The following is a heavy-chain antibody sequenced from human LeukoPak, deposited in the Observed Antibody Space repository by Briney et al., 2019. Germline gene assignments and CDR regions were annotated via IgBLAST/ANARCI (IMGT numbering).Heavy chain of an antibody. CDR1: GASISSSY. D-gene: IGHD3-9*01. CDR2: IFYSGST. CDR3: ARAPARSSDTVTGYLFDY. Sequence: PSETLSLTCTVSGASISSSYWSWIRQPPGKGLEWIGYIFYSGSTNSNPSLKSRVTISVDTSKNQFSLKLSSVTAADTAVYYCARAPARSSDTVTGYLFDYWGQGTLVTVSS. V-gene: IGHV4-59*08. J-gene: IGHJ4*02.